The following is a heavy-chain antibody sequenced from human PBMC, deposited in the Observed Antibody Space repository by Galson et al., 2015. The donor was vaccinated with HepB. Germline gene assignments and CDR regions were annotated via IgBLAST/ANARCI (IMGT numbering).Heavy chain of an antibody. CDR1: GYTFTSYD. D-gene: IGHD5-12*01. CDR2: MNPNSGNT. J-gene: IGHJ6*03. Sequence: SVKVSCKASGYTFTSYDINWVRQATGQGLEWMGWMNPNSGNTGYAQKFQGRVTMTRNTSISTAYMELSSLRSEDTAVYYCARAIVATIPLYYYYYYMDVWGKGTTVTVSS. CDR3: ARAIVATIPLYYYYYYMDV. V-gene: IGHV1-8*01.